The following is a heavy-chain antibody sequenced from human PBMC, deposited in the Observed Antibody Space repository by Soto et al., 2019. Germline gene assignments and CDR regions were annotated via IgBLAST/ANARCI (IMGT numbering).Heavy chain of an antibody. Sequence: PSETLSLTCAVYGGSFSGYYWSWIRQPPGKWLEWIGEINHSGSTNYNPSLKSRVTISVDTSKNQFSLKLSSVTAADTAVYYCAIEKHWGQGTRVTVYS. CDR1: GGSFSGYY. J-gene: IGHJ1*01. CDR3: AIEKH. V-gene: IGHV4-34*01. CDR2: INHSGST.